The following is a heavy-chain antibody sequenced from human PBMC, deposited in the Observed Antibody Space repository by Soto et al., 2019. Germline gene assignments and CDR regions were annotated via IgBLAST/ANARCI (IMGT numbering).Heavy chain of an antibody. CDR2: IHSSGST. CDR3: VRLGVTIRRFQFDD. Sequence: QLQLQESGPGLVKPSETLSLTCTVSGASTSSSSYYWGWIRQPPGKGLQWIGHIHSSGSTSYSPSLRSRVSLSVDTSRNQFSLKLSSVTAADTAVYYCVRLGVTIRRFQFDDWGLGTLVTVSS. D-gene: IGHD3-3*01. J-gene: IGHJ4*02. CDR1: GASTSSSSYY. V-gene: IGHV4-39*01.